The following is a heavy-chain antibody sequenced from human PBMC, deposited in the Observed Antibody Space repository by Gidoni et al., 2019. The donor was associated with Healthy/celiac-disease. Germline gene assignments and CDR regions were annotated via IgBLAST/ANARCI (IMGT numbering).Heavy chain of an antibody. V-gene: IGHV4-34*01. J-gene: IGHJ4*02. CDR2: INHSGST. Sequence: QVQLQQWGAGLLKPSETLSLTCAVYGGSFSGYYWSWIRQPPGKGLEWIGEINHSGSTNYNPSLKSRVTISVDTSKNQFSLKLSSVTAADTAVYYCAEGNSGSHVTLDYWGQGTLVTVSS. D-gene: IGHD1-26*01. CDR1: GGSFSGYY. CDR3: AEGNSGSHVTLDY.